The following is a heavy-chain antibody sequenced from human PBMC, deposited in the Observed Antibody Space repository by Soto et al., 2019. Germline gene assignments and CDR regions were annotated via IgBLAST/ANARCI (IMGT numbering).Heavy chain of an antibody. CDR3: ARDLRNFDY. Sequence: GGSLRLSCAASGFTFSSYWMHWVRQAPGKGLVWVSRINSDGSSTTYADSVRGRFTISRDNAKNTLSLQMNSLRVEDTAIYYCARDLRNFDYWGQGTLVTVSS. CDR2: INSDGSST. CDR1: GFTFSSYW. D-gene: IGHD2-21*01. J-gene: IGHJ4*02. V-gene: IGHV3-74*01.